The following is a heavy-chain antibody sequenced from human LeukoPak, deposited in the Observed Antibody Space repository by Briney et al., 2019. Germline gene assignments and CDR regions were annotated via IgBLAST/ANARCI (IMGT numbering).Heavy chain of an antibody. CDR3: ARGGYYGSGSFPDY. D-gene: IGHD3-10*01. V-gene: IGHV1-18*01. CDR2: NSAYNGDT. J-gene: IGHJ4*02. Sequence: ASVKVSCKASGYTFSSYGINWVRQAPGQGLERMGWNSAYNGDTNYVQKFQGRVTMTTDTTTSTAYMELRSLRSDDTAVYYCARGGYYGSGSFPDYWGQGTLVTVSS. CDR1: GYTFSSYG.